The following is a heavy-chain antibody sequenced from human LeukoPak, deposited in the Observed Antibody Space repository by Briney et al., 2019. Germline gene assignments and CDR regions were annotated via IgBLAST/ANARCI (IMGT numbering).Heavy chain of an antibody. J-gene: IGHJ4*02. D-gene: IGHD1-26*01. CDR3: ARGGYSGTYYFDY. V-gene: IGHV3-33*08. Sequence: PGGSLRLSCAVSGFTVSTSYMSWVRQAPGKGLEWVAVVWYDGSNIHYVDSVKGRFTISRDNSKSTLYLQMNSLTAEDTAVYYCARGGYSGTYYFDYWGQGTLVTVSS. CDR1: GFTVSTSY. CDR2: VWYDGSNI.